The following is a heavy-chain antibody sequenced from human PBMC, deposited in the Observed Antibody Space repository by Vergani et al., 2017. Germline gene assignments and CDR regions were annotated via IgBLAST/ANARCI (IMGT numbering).Heavy chain of an antibody. D-gene: IGHD4-11*01. CDR1: GGSISSYY. Sequence: QVQLQESGPGLVKPSETLSLTCTVSGGSISSYYWSWIRQPPGKGLEWIGYIYYSGSTNSTPSLKSRVTISVDTSKNQFSLKLSSVTAADTAVYYCASGDSNYLNDYYYYGMDVWGQGTTVTVSS. CDR2: IYYSGST. CDR3: ASGDSNYLNDYYYYGMDV. V-gene: IGHV4-59*01. J-gene: IGHJ6*02.